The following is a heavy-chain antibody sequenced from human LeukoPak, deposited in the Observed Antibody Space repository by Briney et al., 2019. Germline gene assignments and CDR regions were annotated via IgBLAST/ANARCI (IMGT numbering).Heavy chain of an antibody. CDR2: INPTGGST. CDR1: GYTFTSYY. J-gene: IGHJ5*02. D-gene: IGHD1-26*01. Sequence: ASVKVSCKASGYTFTSYYIHWVRQAPGQGLEWMGLINPTGGSTGYAQKFQGRVTMSRDMSTSTDYMELSSLRSEDTAIYYCARDNSVGDNAWWFDPWGQGTLVTVSS. CDR3: ARDNSVGDNAWWFDP. V-gene: IGHV1-46*01.